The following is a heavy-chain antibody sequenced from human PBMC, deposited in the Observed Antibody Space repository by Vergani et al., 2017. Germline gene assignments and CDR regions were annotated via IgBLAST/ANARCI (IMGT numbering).Heavy chain of an antibody. D-gene: IGHD6-6*01. Sequence: EVQLLESGGGLVQPGGSLRLSCAVSGFTVSSNYMSWVRQAPGKGLEWVSVIYSGGSTYYADSVKGRFTISRDNSKNTLYLQMNSLRAEDTAVYYCARDPNPKLGAFDIWGQGTMVTVSS. CDR2: IYSGGST. J-gene: IGHJ3*02. CDR3: ARDPNPKLGAFDI. CDR1: GFTVSSNY. V-gene: IGHV3-53*01.